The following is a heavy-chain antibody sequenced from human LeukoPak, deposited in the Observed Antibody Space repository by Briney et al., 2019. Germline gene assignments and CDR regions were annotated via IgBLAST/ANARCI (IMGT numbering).Heavy chain of an antibody. D-gene: IGHD2-2*01. V-gene: IGHV1-69*13. J-gene: IGHJ4*02. Sequence: SVKVSCKASGGTFSSYAISWVRQAPGQGLEWMGGIIPIFGTANYAQKFQGRVTITADESTSTAYMELSSLRSEDTAVYYCALWECWSSTSCLSLDGFYYWGQGTLVTVSS. CDR2: IIPIFGTA. CDR3: ALWECWSSTSCLSLDGFYY. CDR1: GGTFSSYA.